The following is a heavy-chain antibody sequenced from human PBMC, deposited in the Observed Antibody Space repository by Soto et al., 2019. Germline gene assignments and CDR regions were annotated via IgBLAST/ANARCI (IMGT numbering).Heavy chain of an antibody. CDR1: GYTFTSYY. V-gene: IGHV1-46*03. CDR3: ARNRVSSGWYVTFDY. Sequence: ASVKVSCKASGYTFTSYYMHWVRQAPGQGLEWMGIINPSGGSTSYAQKFQGRVTMTRDTSTSTVYMELCSLRSEVTSVYYCARNRVSSGWYVTFDYWGQGTLVTVSS. CDR2: INPSGGST. D-gene: IGHD6-19*01. J-gene: IGHJ4*02.